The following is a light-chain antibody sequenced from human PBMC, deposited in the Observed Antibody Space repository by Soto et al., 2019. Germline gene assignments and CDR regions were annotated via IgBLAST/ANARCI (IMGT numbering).Light chain of an antibody. CDR3: YSFAGFNTQ. V-gene: IGLV2-23*02. J-gene: IGLJ7*01. CDR2: EVN. CDR1: SSGVGTFNL. Sequence: QSVLTQPASVSGSPGQSVAISCTGNSSGVGTFNLVSWYQQHPGRAPKLIIYEVNKRPSGISSRFSASKSGNTASLIISGLQADDEADYYCYSFAGFNTQFGGGTQLTVL.